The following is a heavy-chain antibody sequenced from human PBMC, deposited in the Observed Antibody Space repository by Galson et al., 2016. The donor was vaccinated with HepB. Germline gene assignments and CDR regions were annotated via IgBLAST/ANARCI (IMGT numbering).Heavy chain of an antibody. J-gene: IGHJ5*02. V-gene: IGHV1-46*01. D-gene: IGHD1-26*01. CDR1: GYTFTSHW. CDR2: INPNGGGT. Sequence: SVKVSCKASGYTFTSHWIHWVRQAPGQGLEWMGIINPNGGGTLYAPEFQGRVTVTRDTSTSIVYMELSSLRSEDTAVYYCARDVSNKVGLITYWWFDPWGQGTLVTVSS. CDR3: ARDVSNKVGLITYWWFDP.